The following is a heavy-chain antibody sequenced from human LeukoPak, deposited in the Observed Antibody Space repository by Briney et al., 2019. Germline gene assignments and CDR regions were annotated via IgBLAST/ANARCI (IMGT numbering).Heavy chain of an antibody. J-gene: IGHJ4*02. CDR3: ARGLREFDY. D-gene: IGHD6-19*01. CDR1: GGSISSSSYY. Sequence: TSETLSLTCTVSGGSISSSSYYWGWIRQPPGKGLEWIGSIYYSGSTYYNPSLKSRVTISVDTSKNQFSLKLSSVTAADTAVYYCARGLREFDYWGQGTLVTVSS. CDR2: IYYSGST. V-gene: IGHV4-39*07.